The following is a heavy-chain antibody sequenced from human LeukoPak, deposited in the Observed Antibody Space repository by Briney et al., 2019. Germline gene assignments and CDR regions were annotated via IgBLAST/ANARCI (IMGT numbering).Heavy chain of an antibody. Sequence: GGSLRLSCAASGFTFSSYWMSWVRQAPGKVLEWVAHIRQDESEKYFVDSVKGRFIISRDNAKNSLYLQMNSLRAEDTAVYYCARDRTPYDGNGYYDAHDIWGQGTMVTVSS. CDR1: GFTFSSYW. J-gene: IGHJ3*02. CDR2: IRQDESEK. V-gene: IGHV3-7*01. D-gene: IGHD3-22*01. CDR3: ARDRTPYDGNGYYDAHDI.